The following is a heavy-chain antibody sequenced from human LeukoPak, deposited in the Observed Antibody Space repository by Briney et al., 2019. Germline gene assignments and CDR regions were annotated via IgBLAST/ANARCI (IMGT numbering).Heavy chain of an antibody. Sequence: ASVKVSCKASGGTFSSYAISWVRQAPGQGLEWMGWINPNSGGTNYAQKFQGRVTMTRDTSISTAYMELSRLRSDDTAVYYCARGVAVAGTADYWGQGTLVTVSS. J-gene: IGHJ4*02. D-gene: IGHD6-19*01. CDR1: GGTFSSYA. CDR3: ARGVAVAGTADY. V-gene: IGHV1-2*02. CDR2: INPNSGGT.